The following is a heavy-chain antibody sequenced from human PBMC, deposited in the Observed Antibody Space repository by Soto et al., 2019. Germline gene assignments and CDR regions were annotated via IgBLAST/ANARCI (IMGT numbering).Heavy chain of an antibody. V-gene: IGHV1-3*01. Sequence: ASVKVSCKASGYTFTSYAMHWVRQAPGQRLEWMGWINAGNGNTKYSQKFQGRVTITRDTSASTAYMELSSLRSEDTAVYYCARESGGCSGGSCDQKAFDYWGQGTLVTVSS. CDR2: INAGNGNT. CDR3: ARESGGCSGGSCDQKAFDY. CDR1: GYTFTSYA. D-gene: IGHD2-15*01. J-gene: IGHJ4*02.